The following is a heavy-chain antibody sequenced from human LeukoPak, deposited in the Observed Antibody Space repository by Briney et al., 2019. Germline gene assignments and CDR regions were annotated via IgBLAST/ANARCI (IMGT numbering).Heavy chain of an antibody. CDR3: ARYRATNYGDYVDY. V-gene: IGHV1-18*01. CDR1: GYTFSTYG. Sequence: ASVKVSCKASGYTFSTYGISWVRQAPGQGLEWMGWISTYSGNTNYAQKVQGRVTMSTDTSTNTAYMELRSLRSDDTAVYYCARYRATNYGDYVDYWGQGTLVTVSS. D-gene: IGHD4-17*01. CDR2: ISTYSGNT. J-gene: IGHJ4*02.